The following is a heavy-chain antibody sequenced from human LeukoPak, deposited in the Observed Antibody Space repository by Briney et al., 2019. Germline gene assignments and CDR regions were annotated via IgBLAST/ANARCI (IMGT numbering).Heavy chain of an antibody. D-gene: IGHD3-10*01. J-gene: IGHJ6*03. V-gene: IGHV4-38-2*02. CDR2: IYHSGST. Sequence: SETLSLTCSVSGYSISSGNYWGWIRLPPGKGLQWIGSIYHSGSTYYNPSLKSRVTISVDTSKNQFSLKRRSVTAADTAVYYCAREDYYGSGRNYYYYYMDVWGKGTTVTISS. CDR3: AREDYYGSGRNYYYYYMDV. CDR1: GYSISSGNY.